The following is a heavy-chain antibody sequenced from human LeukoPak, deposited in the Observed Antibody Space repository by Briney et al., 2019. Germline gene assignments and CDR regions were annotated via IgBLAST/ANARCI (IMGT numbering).Heavy chain of an antibody. V-gene: IGHV1-69*13. D-gene: IGHD2-2*02. CDR1: GYTFTSYY. Sequence: GASVKVSCKASGYTFTSYYMHWVRQAPGQGLEWMGGIIPIFGTANYAQKFQGRVTITADESTSTAYMELSSLRSEDTAGYYCARDIVVVPAAIEEEYYFDYWGQGTLVTVSS. J-gene: IGHJ4*02. CDR3: ARDIVVVPAAIEEEYYFDY. CDR2: IIPIFGTA.